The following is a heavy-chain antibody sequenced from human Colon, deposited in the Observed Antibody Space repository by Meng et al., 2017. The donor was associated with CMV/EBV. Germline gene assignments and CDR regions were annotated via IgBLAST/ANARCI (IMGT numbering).Heavy chain of an antibody. D-gene: IGHD2-21*01. J-gene: IGHJ4*02. V-gene: IGHV4-34*01. CDR2: ITRYGSF. CDR3: ARGGNIVRSLALPFDY. CDR1: GASLTDSS. Sequence: GASLTDSSWCWIRPSPGKGLEWIGEITRYGSFNYNPSLRSRVTISRDKSQNTFSLKLSSVTAADTAVYYCARGGNIVRSLALPFDYWGQGTLVTVSS.